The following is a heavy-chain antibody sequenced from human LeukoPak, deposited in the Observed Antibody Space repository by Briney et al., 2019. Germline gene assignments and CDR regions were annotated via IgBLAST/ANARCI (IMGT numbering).Heavy chain of an antibody. D-gene: IGHD2-21*02. CDR3: ARHFRVVTATNYYYYGMDV. V-gene: IGHV4-4*07. Sequence: SETLSLTCTVSGGSINFYYWSWIRQPAGKGLEWIGRIYSTGSTNYSPSLKSRVTMSVDKSKNHFSLKLSSVTAADTAVYYCARHFRVVTATNYYYYGMDVWGQGTTVTVSS. CDR2: IYSTGST. J-gene: IGHJ6*02. CDR1: GGSINFYY.